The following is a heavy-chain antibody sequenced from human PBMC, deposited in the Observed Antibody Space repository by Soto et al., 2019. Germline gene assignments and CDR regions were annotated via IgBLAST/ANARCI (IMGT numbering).Heavy chain of an antibody. CDR1: GGSFSGYY. CDR2: INHSGST. CDR3: ASVAAAYSRDDYYYGVDV. Sequence: SETLSLTCPVYGGSFSGYYWSWIRQPPGKGLEWIGEINHSGSTNYNPSLKSRVTISADTSKNQFSLKLSSVTAADTAVYYCASVAAAYSRDDYYYGVDVWGQGTTVTVSS. D-gene: IGHD6-13*01. V-gene: IGHV4-34*01. J-gene: IGHJ6*01.